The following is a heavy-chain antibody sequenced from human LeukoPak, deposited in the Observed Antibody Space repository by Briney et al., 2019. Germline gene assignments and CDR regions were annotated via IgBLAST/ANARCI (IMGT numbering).Heavy chain of an antibody. V-gene: IGHV3-9*01. Sequence: PGRSLRLSCAASGFTFDDYAMHWVRQAPGKGLEWVSGISWNSGSIGYADSVKGRFTISRDNAKNSLYLLMNSLRAEDTALYYCAKVGRIAADWGQGTLVTVSS. D-gene: IGHD6-13*01. CDR2: ISWNSGSI. CDR3: AKVGRIAAD. J-gene: IGHJ4*02. CDR1: GFTFDDYA.